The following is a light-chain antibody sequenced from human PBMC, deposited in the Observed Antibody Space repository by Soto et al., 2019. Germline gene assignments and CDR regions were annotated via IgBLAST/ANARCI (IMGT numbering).Light chain of an antibody. V-gene: IGLV2-23*01. CDR2: EGS. CDR1: SSDVGSYNL. J-gene: IGLJ1*01. Sequence: QSVLTQPASVSGSPGQSITISCTGTSSDVGSYNLVSWYQQHPGKAPKLMIYEGSKRPSGVSNRFSGSESGNTASLTISGLQAEDEADYYCCSYAGSSTSPYVFGTGTKVTVL. CDR3: CSYAGSSTSPYV.